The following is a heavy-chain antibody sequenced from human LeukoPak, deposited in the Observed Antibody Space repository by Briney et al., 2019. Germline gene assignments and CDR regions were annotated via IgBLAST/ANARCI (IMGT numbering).Heavy chain of an antibody. Sequence: NHGESLKISCKGLGYSFSNYWSAWVRQMPGKGLEWMGIIYPGGSKTRYDPSFQGQVTISADVSTSTAYLQWSSLRASDTAMYYCARASRDGYNQNFDHWGQGTLVTVSS. D-gene: IGHD5-24*01. CDR2: IYPGGSKT. CDR3: ARASRDGYNQNFDH. CDR1: GYSFSNYW. J-gene: IGHJ4*02. V-gene: IGHV5-51*01.